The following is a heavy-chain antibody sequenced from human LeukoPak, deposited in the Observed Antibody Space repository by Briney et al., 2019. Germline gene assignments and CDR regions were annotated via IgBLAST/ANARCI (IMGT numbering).Heavy chain of an antibody. CDR3: ASGGLDIVVVPAAIKTYYFDY. V-gene: IGHV4-34*01. D-gene: IGHD2-2*03. CDR2: IDHSGST. Sequence: SETLSLTCAFYGGSFSGYYWSWIRQPPGKGLEWIGEIDHSGSTNYNPSLKSRVTISVDTSKNQFSLKLSSVPAADTAVYYCASGGLDIVVVPAAIKTYYFDYWGQGTLVTVSS. CDR1: GGSFSGYY. J-gene: IGHJ4*02.